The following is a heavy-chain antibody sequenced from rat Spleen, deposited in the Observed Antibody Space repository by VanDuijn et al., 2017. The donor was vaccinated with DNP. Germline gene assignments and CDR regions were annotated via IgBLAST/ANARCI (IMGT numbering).Heavy chain of an antibody. CDR1: GFTFSHYY. J-gene: IGHJ3*01. Sequence: EVQLVESGGGLVQPGRSMKLSCAASGFTFSHYYMAWVRQAPTKGLEWVAYIGSDGYAPYYGDSVKGRFTISRDNAKSTLYLQMDSLKSEDTATYYCARGGNNLFAYWGQGTLVTVSS. CDR3: ARGGNNLFAY. D-gene: IGHD1-10*01. V-gene: IGHV5-25*01. CDR2: IGSDGYAP.